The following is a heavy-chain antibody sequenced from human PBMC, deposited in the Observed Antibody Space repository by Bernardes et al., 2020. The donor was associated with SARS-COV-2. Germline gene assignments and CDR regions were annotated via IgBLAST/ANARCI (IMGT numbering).Heavy chain of an antibody. CDR2: ISGGAEMT. J-gene: IGHJ5*01. D-gene: IGHD3-22*01. Sequence: GGSLRVSCVVSGFRFGSMAMSWLRQAPGRGLEWVSSISGGAEMTYYADSVKGRFTISRDNSKNTLYLQMDSLATEDTAIYSCAKDAYHVYYDSAGYFDFWGRGTPVTVSS. CDR3: AKDAYHVYYDSAGYFDF. CDR1: GFRFGSMA. V-gene: IGHV3-23*01.